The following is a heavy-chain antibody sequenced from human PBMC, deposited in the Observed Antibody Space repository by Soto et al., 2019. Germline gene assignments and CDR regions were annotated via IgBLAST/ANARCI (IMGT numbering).Heavy chain of an antibody. D-gene: IGHD6-13*01. CDR1: GFTFSSYA. CDR2: ISYDGRNK. Sequence: QVQLVESGGGVVQPGRSLRLSCAASGFTFSSYAMHWVRQAPGKGLEWVAVISYDGRNKYYAESVKGRFTMSRDNSKNTLYVQMNSLRAEDTAVYYCARERQQLANWFDPWGQGTLVTVSS. J-gene: IGHJ5*02. V-gene: IGHV3-30*04. CDR3: ARERQQLANWFDP.